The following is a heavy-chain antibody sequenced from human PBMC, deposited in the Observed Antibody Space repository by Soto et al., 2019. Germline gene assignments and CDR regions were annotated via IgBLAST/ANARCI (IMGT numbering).Heavy chain of an antibody. CDR3: ARGAVVVPAAERGQYYYYYGMDV. CDR2: IYHSGST. CDR1: GGSISSSNW. Sequence: QVQLQESGPGLVKPSGTLSLTCAVSGGSISSSNWWSWVRQPPGKGLEWIGEIYHSGSTNYNPSLKSRVTISVDKSKNQFSLKLSSVTAADTAVYYCARGAVVVPAAERGQYYYYYGMDVWGQGTTVTVSS. D-gene: IGHD2-2*01. V-gene: IGHV4-4*02. J-gene: IGHJ6*02.